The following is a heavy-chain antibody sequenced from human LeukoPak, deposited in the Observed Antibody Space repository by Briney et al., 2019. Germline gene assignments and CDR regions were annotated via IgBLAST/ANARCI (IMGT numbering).Heavy chain of an antibody. CDR1: GGSITTYY. CDR3: ARGADFDYRKVYYFDY. D-gene: IGHD3-9*01. V-gene: IGHV4-59*01. Sequence: PSETLSLTCTVSGGSITTYYWSWIRQPPRKGLEWIGYISSIGGTNYNPSLKSRITISLATSKNQCSLTVASVTTADTAVYYCARGADFDYRKVYYFDYWGEGALVSASS. CDR2: ISSIGGT. J-gene: IGHJ4*02.